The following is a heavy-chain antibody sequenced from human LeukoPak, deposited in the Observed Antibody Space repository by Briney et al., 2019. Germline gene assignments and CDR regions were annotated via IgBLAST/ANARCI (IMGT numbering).Heavy chain of an antibody. CDR2: IYYSGST. Sequence: PSETLSLTCSVSGGSISSSSNYYWGWIRQPPGKGLEWIGSIYYSGSTYYNTSLKSRVTISVDTSKNQFSLKLSSVTAADTAVYYCARAPNYYDSRPFDYWGQGTLVTVSS. CDR1: GGSISSSSNYY. V-gene: IGHV4-39*07. J-gene: IGHJ4*02. D-gene: IGHD3-22*01. CDR3: ARAPNYYDSRPFDY.